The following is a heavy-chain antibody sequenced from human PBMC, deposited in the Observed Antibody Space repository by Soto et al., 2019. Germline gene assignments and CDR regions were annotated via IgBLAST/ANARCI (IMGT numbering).Heavy chain of an antibody. CDR1: GYTFTNFD. CDR3: ARAGAGDFWSGYYYYGMDV. D-gene: IGHD3-3*01. J-gene: IGHJ6*02. Sequence: QVQRVQSGAEVKKPGASVKVSCKASGYTFTNFDINWVRQATGQGLEWVGWMNPTSGNTGYAQKFQGRVTMTTNISKSTAYMELSSLRSEDTAVYYCARAGAGDFWSGYYYYGMDVWGQGTTVTVSS. CDR2: MNPTSGNT. V-gene: IGHV1-8*01.